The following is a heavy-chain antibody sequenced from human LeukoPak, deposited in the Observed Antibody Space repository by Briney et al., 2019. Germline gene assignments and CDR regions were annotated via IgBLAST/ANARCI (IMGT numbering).Heavy chain of an antibody. Sequence: PSETPSLTCTVSGGSISSYYWSWIRQPPGKGLEWIGYIYYSGSTNYNPSLKSRVTISVDTSKNQFSLKLSSVTAADTAVYYCARGDCSGGSCYSFWGTRPVGYFDYWGQGTLVTVSS. V-gene: IGHV4-59*08. CDR1: GGSISSYY. D-gene: IGHD2-15*01. J-gene: IGHJ4*02. CDR3: ARGDCSGGSCYSFWGTRPVGYFDY. CDR2: IYYSGST.